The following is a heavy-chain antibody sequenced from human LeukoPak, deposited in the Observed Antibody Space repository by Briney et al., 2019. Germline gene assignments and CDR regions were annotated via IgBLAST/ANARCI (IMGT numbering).Heavy chain of an antibody. CDR3: AKVRWPKGNYYYYYMDV. J-gene: IGHJ6*03. V-gene: IGHV3-23*01. CDR1: GFTFSSYG. Sequence: GGSLRLSCAASGFTFSSYGMSWVRQAPGKGLEWVSAISGSGGSTYYADSVKGRFTISRDNSKNTLYLQMNSLRAEDTAVYYCAKVRWPKGNYYYYYMDVWGKGTTVTISS. CDR2: ISGSGGST. D-gene: IGHD3-10*01.